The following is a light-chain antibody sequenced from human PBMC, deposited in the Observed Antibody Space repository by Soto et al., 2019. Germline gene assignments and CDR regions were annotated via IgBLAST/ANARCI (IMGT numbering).Light chain of an antibody. V-gene: IGKV1-5*03. Sequence: DIQMPQSPSTLSASVGDRVTITCRASQSISSWLAWYQQKPGKAPKLLIYKASSLESGVPSRFSGSGSGTEFTLTISSLQPDDFATYYCQQYNSYLKTFGQGTKVDIK. J-gene: IGKJ1*01. CDR3: QQYNSYLKT. CDR2: KAS. CDR1: QSISSW.